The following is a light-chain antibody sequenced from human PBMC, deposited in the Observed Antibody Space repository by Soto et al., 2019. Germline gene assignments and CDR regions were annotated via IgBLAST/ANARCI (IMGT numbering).Light chain of an antibody. J-gene: IGKJ3*01. CDR1: QSVSSN. Sequence: EIVMTQSPATLSVSPGERATLSCRASQSVSSNLAWYQQKPGQAPRLLIYGASTRATGLPARFSGSGSGTEFTLTISSLQSEDFAVYYCQQYRTFGPGTKVDIK. CDR2: GAS. CDR3: QQYRT. V-gene: IGKV3-15*01.